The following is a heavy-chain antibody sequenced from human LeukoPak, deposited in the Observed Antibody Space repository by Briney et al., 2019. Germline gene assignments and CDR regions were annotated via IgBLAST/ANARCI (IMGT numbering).Heavy chain of an antibody. Sequence: SVKVSCKASGGTFSSYAISWVRQAPGQGLEWMGGIIPIFGTANYAQKFQGRVTITADKSTSTAYMELSSLRSEDTAVYYCAGGDIVVVPAAIPYYYYGMDVWGKGTTVTASS. D-gene: IGHD2-2*01. V-gene: IGHV1-69*06. CDR3: AGGDIVVVPAAIPYYYYGMDV. CDR2: IIPIFGTA. J-gene: IGHJ6*04. CDR1: GGTFSSYA.